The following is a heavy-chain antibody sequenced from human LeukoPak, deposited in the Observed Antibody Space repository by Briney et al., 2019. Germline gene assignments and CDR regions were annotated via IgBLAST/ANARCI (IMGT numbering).Heavy chain of an antibody. CDR1: GGSISSSSYY. CDR3: ARHRRISPLYYYDSSGYYFMDYFDY. CDR2: IYYSGST. V-gene: IGHV4-39*01. J-gene: IGHJ4*02. D-gene: IGHD3-22*01. Sequence: SETLSLTCTVSGGSISSSSYYWGWIRQPPGKGLEWIGSIYYSGSTYYNPSLKSRVTISVDTSKNQFSLKLSSVTAADTAVYYCARHRRISPLYYYDSSGYYFMDYFDYWGQGTLVTVSS.